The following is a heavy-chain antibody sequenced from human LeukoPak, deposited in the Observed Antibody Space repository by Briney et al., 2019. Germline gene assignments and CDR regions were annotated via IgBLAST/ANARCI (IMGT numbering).Heavy chain of an antibody. CDR1: GHMFTNHW. Sequence: GESLKISCEVSGHMFTNHWIGWVRQMPGKGLEWMGIINLGDSDTKYSPSFQGQVTISADKSIRTAYLQWSSLKASDTAMYYCARHTGYCSGGSCYGDFWGQGTLVTVSS. CDR2: INLGDSDT. J-gene: IGHJ4*02. D-gene: IGHD2-15*01. CDR3: ARHTGYCSGGSCYGDF. V-gene: IGHV5-51*01.